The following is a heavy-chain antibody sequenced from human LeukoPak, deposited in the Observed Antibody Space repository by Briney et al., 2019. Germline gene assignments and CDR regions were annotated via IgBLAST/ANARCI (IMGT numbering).Heavy chain of an antibody. D-gene: IGHD3-22*01. CDR3: ATDLYYYDGSGYGDAFDI. CDR2: ISAYNGNT. Sequence: ASVKVSCKASGYNFTNYGLSWVRQTPGQGLEWMGWISAYNGNTNYAQKIQGRVTMTTDTSTSTAYMELRSLRSDDPAGHFCATDLYYYDGSGYGDAFDIWGQGTMVTVSS. J-gene: IGHJ3*02. CDR1: GYNFTNYG. V-gene: IGHV1-18*01.